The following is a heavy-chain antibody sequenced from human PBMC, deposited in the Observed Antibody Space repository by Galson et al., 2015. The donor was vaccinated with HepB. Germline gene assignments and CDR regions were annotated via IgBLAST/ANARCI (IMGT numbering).Heavy chain of an antibody. V-gene: IGHV1-69*02. J-gene: IGHJ4*02. CDR1: GGTFSSYT. CDR2: IIPILGIA. D-gene: IGHD6-13*01. Sequence: SVKVSCKASGGTFSSYTISWVRQAPGQGLEWMGKIIPILGIANYAQKFQGRVTITADKSTSTAYMELSSLRSEDTAVYYCARTTGIAAAGVFDYWGQGTLVTVSS. CDR3: ARTTGIAAAGVFDY.